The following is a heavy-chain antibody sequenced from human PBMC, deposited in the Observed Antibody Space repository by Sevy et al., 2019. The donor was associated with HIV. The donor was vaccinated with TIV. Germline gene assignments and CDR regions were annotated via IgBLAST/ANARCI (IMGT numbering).Heavy chain of an antibody. CDR2: ISSSSDYI. Sequence: GGSLRLSCAASGFTFSSYTINWVRQAPGKGLEWVSSISSSSDYIYYADSVKGRFTISRDNAKNSLYLQMNSLRAEDTAVYYCARETGNGEFRFYFDYWGQGTLVTVSS. V-gene: IGHV3-21*01. J-gene: IGHJ4*02. D-gene: IGHD1-1*01. CDR1: GFTFSSYT. CDR3: ARETGNGEFRFYFDY.